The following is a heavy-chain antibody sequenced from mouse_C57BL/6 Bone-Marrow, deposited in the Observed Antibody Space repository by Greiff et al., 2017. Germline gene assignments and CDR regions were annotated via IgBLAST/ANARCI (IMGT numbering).Heavy chain of an antibody. J-gene: IGHJ2*01. V-gene: IGHV1-63*01. CDR3: ARSGYPVPFDY. D-gene: IGHD1-2*01. Sequence: QVQLQQSGAELVRPGTSVKMSCKASGYTFTNYWIGWAKQRPGHGLEWIGDIYPGGGYTNYNENFKGKATLTADKSSSTAYMQFSSLTSEDSAIYYCARSGYPVPFDYWGQGTTLTVSS. CDR1: GYTFTNYW. CDR2: IYPGGGYT.